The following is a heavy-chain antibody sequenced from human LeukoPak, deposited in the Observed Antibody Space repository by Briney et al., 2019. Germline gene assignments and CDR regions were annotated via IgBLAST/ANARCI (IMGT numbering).Heavy chain of an antibody. J-gene: IGHJ4*02. CDR3: ARDPRYYYDSSGWYYFDY. V-gene: IGHV1-46*01. D-gene: IGHD3-22*01. CDR2: INPSGGST. Sequence: ASVKVSCKASGYTFTSYYMHWVRQAPGQGLEWMGIINPSGGSTSYAQKFQGRVTMTRDTSTSTVYMELSSLRSEDTAVYYCARDPRYYYDSSGWYYFDYWGQGTLVTVSS. CDR1: GYTFTSYY.